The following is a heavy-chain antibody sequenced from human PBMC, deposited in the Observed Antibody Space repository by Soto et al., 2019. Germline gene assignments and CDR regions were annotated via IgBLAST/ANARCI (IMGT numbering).Heavy chain of an antibody. Sequence: SETLSLTCTVSGGSISSYYWSWIRQPPGKGLEWIGYIYYSGSTNYNPSLKSRVTILVDTSKNQFSLKLSSVTAADTAVYYCASWGCTNGVYLIGYYDLWSRGTRDTVSS. CDR2: IYYSGST. V-gene: IGHV4-59*08. CDR3: ASWGCTNGVYLIGYYDL. D-gene: IGHD2-8*01. CDR1: GGSISSYY. J-gene: IGHJ2*01.